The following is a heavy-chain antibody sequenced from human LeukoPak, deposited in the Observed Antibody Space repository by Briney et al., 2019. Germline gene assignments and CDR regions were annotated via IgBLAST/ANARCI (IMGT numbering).Heavy chain of an antibody. D-gene: IGHD1-26*01. J-gene: IGHJ4*02. CDR2: IYYSGSS. CDR3: ARRAYGIGFDY. CDR1: GGAISRSPYW. V-gene: IGHV4-39*01. Sequence: SETLSLTCTVSGGAISRSPYWWGWIRQPPGKGLEWIATIYYSGSSFYHPSLESRVTISADTSKNQFSLKLTSVTAADTAVYYCARRAYGIGFDYWGQGIMVTVSS.